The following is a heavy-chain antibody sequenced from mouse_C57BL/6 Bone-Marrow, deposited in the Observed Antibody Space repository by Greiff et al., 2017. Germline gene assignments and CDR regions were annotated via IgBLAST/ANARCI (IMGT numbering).Heavy chain of an antibody. CDR3: ARGYGTQDAMDY. Sequence: EVQRVESGGGLVKPGGSLKLSCAASGFTFSDYGMHWVRQAPEKGLEWVAYISSGSSTIYYADTVKGRFTISRDNAKNTLFLQMTSRRSEDTAMYYCARGYGTQDAMDYWGQGTSVTVSS. CDR2: ISSGSSTI. J-gene: IGHJ4*01. D-gene: IGHD1-1*01. V-gene: IGHV5-17*01. CDR1: GFTFSDYG.